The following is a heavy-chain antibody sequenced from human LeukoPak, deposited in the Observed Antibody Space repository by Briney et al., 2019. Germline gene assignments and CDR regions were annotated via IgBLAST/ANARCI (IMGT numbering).Heavy chain of an antibody. V-gene: IGHV1-18*01. J-gene: IGHJ5*02. Sequence: ASVKVSCKASGYTFTSYGISWVRQAPGQGLEWMGWISAYNGNTNYAQKLQGRVTMTTDTSTSTAYMELRSLRSDDTAVYYRARDLRVVVPAAIWGEYNWFDPWGQGTLVTVSS. CDR3: ARDLRVVVPAAIWGEYNWFDP. D-gene: IGHD2-2*02. CDR1: GYTFTSYG. CDR2: ISAYNGNT.